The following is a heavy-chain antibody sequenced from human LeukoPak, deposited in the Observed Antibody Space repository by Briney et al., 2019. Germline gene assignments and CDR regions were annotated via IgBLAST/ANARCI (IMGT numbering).Heavy chain of an antibody. V-gene: IGHV4-59*01. CDR1: GGSISSYF. CDR3: ARGDWSLYYFDY. J-gene: IGHJ4*02. D-gene: IGHD3/OR15-3a*01. CDR2: IHYSGST. Sequence: SETLSLTCTVSGGSISSYFWSWIRQPPGKGLEWIGYIHYSGSTNYNPSLKSRLTISVDTSKNQFSLKLSSVTAVGTAVYYCARGDWSLYYFDYWGQGTLVTVSS.